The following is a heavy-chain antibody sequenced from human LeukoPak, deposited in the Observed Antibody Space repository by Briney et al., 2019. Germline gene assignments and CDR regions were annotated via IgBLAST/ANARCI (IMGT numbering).Heavy chain of an antibody. V-gene: IGHV3-30*02. Sequence: PGGSLRLSCAASGFTFSSYGMHWVRQAPGKGLEWVAFIRCDGSNKYYADSVKGRFTISRDNSKNTLYLQMNSLRAEDTAVYYCAKTLPWDSGSPGFDPWGQGTLVTVSS. D-gene: IGHD5-12*01. CDR1: GFTFSSYG. J-gene: IGHJ5*02. CDR2: IRCDGSNK. CDR3: AKTLPWDSGSPGFDP.